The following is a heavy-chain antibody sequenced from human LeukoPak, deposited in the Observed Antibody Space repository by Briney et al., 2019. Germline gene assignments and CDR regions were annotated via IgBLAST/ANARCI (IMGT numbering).Heavy chain of an antibody. CDR3: AKPGYCDSDFNY. V-gene: IGHV4-59*08. CDR1: GGSICSYY. J-gene: IGHJ4*02. D-gene: IGHD4-17*01. CDR2: IYYSGST. Sequence: SETLSVTSTVSGGSICSYYWSWIRQPPGKGLEWIGYIYYSGSTNYNHSLKSRVTISVDPSKTQFSLQLNFVTAADTAVYYCAKPGYCDSDFNYWGQGTLVTVSS.